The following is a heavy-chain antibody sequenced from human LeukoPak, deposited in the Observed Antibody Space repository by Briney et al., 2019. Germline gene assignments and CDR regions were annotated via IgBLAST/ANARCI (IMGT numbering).Heavy chain of an antibody. Sequence: SVKVSCKASGGTFSSYAISWVRQAAGQGREWMGGIIPILGIANYAQKFQGRVTITADKSTSTAYMELSSLRSEDTAVYYCARCSDGSSGYYLLYYYYGMDVWGQGTTVTVSS. CDR2: IIPILGIA. V-gene: IGHV1-69*10. CDR1: GGTFSSYA. J-gene: IGHJ6*02. D-gene: IGHD3-22*01. CDR3: ARCSDGSSGYYLLYYYYGMDV.